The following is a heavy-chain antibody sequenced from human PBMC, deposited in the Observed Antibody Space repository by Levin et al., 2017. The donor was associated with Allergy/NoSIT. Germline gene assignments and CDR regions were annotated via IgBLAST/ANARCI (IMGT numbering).Heavy chain of an antibody. CDR2: VYYSGHT. V-gene: IGHV4-31*03. J-gene: IGHJ3*01. Sequence: SQTLSLTCTVSGGSISSGGFYWSWVRQHPGKGLEWIGNVYYSGHTYYNPSLQSRITISVDTSKNQFSLKLNSGTAADTAVYFCAGGDYGYYPFAFDVWGQGTLLTVSS. D-gene: IGHD4-17*01. CDR3: AGGDYGYYPFAFDV. CDR1: GGSISSGGFY.